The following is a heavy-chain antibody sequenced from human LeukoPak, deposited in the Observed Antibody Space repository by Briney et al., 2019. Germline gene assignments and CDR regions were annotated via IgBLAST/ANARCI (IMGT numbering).Heavy chain of an antibody. CDR3: ASGVGATLNFDY. CDR2: IYYSGST. D-gene: IGHD1-26*01. CDR1: GGSISSYY. V-gene: IGHV4-59*01. J-gene: IGHJ4*02. Sequence: SETLSLTCTVSGGSISSYYWSWIRQPPGKGLEWIGYIYYSGSTNYNPSLKSRVTISVDTSKNQFSLELSSVTAADTAVYYCASGVGATLNFDYWGQGTLVTVSS.